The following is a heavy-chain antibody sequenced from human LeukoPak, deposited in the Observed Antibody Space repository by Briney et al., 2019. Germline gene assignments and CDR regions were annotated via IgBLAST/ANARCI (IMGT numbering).Heavy chain of an antibody. CDR1: GFTFSSYV. V-gene: IGHV3-30*04. J-gene: IGHJ4*02. D-gene: IGHD3-22*01. Sequence: GGSLRLSCAASGFTFSSYVMHWVRQAPGKGLEWVAVISYDGSNKYYADSVKGRFTISRDNSKNTLYLQMNSLRAEDTAVYYCARDVGVTMIVVPRYWGQGTLVTVSS. CDR3: ARDVGVTMIVVPRY. CDR2: ISYDGSNK.